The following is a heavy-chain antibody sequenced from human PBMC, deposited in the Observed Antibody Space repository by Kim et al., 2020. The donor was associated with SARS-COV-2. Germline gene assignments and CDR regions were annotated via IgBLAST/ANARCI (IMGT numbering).Heavy chain of an antibody. Sequence: SETLSLTCTVSGGSISSYYWSWIRQPPGKGLEWIGYIYYSGSTNYNPSLKSRVTISVDTSKNQFSLKLSSVTAADTAVYYCARVSYDILTGHDAFDIWGQGTMVTVSS. CDR2: IYYSGST. J-gene: IGHJ3*02. CDR1: GGSISSYY. D-gene: IGHD3-9*01. CDR3: ARVSYDILTGHDAFDI. V-gene: IGHV4-59*01.